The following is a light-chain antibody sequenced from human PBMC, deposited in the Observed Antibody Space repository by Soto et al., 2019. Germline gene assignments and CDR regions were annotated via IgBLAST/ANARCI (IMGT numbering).Light chain of an antibody. J-gene: IGLJ1*01. Sequence: QSVLTQPRSVSGSPGQSVTISCTGTSSDVGGYNYVSWYQQHPGKAPKLIIYDVSKRPSGVPDRFSGSKSGNTASLTISGLQAEDEADYDCCSYAGSYTYYVFGTGTKLTVL. CDR2: DVS. CDR3: CSYAGSYTYYV. CDR1: SSDVGGYNY. V-gene: IGLV2-11*01.